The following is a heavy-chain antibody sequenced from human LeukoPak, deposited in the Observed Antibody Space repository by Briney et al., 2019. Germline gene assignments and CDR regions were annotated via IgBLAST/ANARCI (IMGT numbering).Heavy chain of an antibody. CDR2: INPNSGGT. CDR3: ARSAESSSWVEFDY. D-gene: IGHD6-13*01. Sequence: ASVKVSCKASGYTFTGYYMHWVRQAPGQGLEWMGWINPNSGGTNYAQKFQVRGTMTRDTSTSTAYMELSRLRSDDTAVYYCARSAESSSWVEFDYWGQGTLVTVSS. J-gene: IGHJ4*02. CDR1: GYTFTGYY. V-gene: IGHV1-2*02.